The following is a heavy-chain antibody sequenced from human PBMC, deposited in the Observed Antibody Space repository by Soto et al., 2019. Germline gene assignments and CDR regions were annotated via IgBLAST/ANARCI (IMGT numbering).Heavy chain of an antibody. Sequence: ASVKVSCKASGGTFSSYAISWVRQAPGQGLEWMGGIIPIFGTANYAQKFQGRVTITADKSTSTAYMELNSLRAEDTAVYYCAKVALMGNPYDSSGYYPTAGAFDIWGQGTMVTVSS. D-gene: IGHD3-22*01. CDR1: GGTFSSYA. CDR2: IIPIFGTA. J-gene: IGHJ3*02. V-gene: IGHV1-69*06. CDR3: AKVALMGNPYDSSGYYPTAGAFDI.